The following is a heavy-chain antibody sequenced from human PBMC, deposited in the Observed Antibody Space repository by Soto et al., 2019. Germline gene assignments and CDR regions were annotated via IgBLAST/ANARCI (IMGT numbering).Heavy chain of an antibody. CDR2: ISSSSSYI. CDR3: ARWPLPPYYYYYYGMDV. Sequence: GGSLRLSCAASGFTFSSYSMNWVRQAPGKWLEWVSSISSSSSYIYYADSVKGRFTISRDNAKNSLYLQMNSLRAEDTAVYYCARWPLPPYYYYYYGMDVWGQGXTVTVYS. J-gene: IGHJ6*02. CDR1: GFTFSSYS. V-gene: IGHV3-21*01.